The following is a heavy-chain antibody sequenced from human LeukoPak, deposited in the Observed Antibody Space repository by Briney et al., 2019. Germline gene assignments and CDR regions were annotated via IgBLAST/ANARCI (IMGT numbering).Heavy chain of an antibody. Sequence: PGGSLRLSCAASGFTFSDDYMSWGRQAPGKGLEWGSYISSSGSAIYYADSVRGAVPISRDNPKNSLYLQMNSLRAEDTAVYYCERPYSTKGYYFDYWGQGTLVTVSS. CDR1: GFTFSDDY. CDR3: ERPYSTKGYYFDY. V-gene: IGHV3-11*04. CDR2: ISSSGSAI. D-gene: IGHD6-13*01. J-gene: IGHJ4*02.